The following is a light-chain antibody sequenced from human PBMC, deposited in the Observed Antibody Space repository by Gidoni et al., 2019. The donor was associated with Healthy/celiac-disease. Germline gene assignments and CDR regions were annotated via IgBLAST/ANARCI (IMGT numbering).Light chain of an antibody. CDR1: QSISSSQ. Sequence: VLTQAPGTLSLSPGQSATLSCRASQSISSSQLAWYQQKPGQAPRPLMYGASSRATGIPDRFSGSGSGTDFTLTISRLEPEDFAVYYCQHFGNFGGGTKVE. J-gene: IGKJ4*01. CDR3: QHFGN. CDR2: GAS. V-gene: IGKV3-20*01.